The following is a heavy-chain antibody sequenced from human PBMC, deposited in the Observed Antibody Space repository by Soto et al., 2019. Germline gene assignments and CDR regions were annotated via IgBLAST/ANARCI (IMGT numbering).Heavy chain of an antibody. V-gene: IGHV4-4*07. CDR3: ARGTLTGYFPRYNWFDP. D-gene: IGHD3-9*01. CDR1: GGSISSYY. J-gene: IGHJ5*02. CDR2: IYTSGST. Sequence: SETLSCTCTVSGGSISSYYWSWIRQPAGKGLEWIGRIYTSGSTNYNPSLKSRVTMSVDTPKNQFSLKLSSVTAADTAVYYCARGTLTGYFPRYNWFDPWGQGTLVTVS.